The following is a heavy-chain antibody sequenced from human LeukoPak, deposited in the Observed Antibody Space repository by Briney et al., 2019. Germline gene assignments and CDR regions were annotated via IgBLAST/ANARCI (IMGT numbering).Heavy chain of an antibody. CDR3: ARATTASARDH. CDR2: LNQDADRE. Sequence: GSLRPPRAASGFKFCAYLMSWARQAPGKGLEWVASLNQDADREYYVDSVKGRFTISRDNAKNSLYLQMDSLRVEDTAVYYCARATTASARDHWGQGTLVTVSS. V-gene: IGHV3-7*01. J-gene: IGHJ4*02. CDR1: GFKFCAYL. D-gene: IGHD1-14*01.